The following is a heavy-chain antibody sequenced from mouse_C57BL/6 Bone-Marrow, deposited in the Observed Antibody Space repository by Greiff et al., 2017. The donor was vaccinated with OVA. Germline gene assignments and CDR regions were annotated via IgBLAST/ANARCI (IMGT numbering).Heavy chain of an antibody. CDR1: GYTFTDYN. D-gene: IGHD1-3*01. CDR3: ERERPFLRSGISYAKDD. CDR2: INPNNGGT. V-gene: IGHV1-18*01. Sequence: EVQLQQSGPELVKPGASVKIPCKASGYTFTDYNMDWVKQSHGKSLEWIGNINPNNGGTIYNQKFKGKATLTVDKSSSTAYMELRSLTSEDTAVYYCERERPFLRSGISYAKDDWGKGTTVTVAS. J-gene: IGHJ4*01.